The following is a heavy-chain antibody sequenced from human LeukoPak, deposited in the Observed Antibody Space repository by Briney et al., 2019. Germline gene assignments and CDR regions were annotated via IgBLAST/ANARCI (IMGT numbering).Heavy chain of an antibody. CDR2: FYVGGDT. D-gene: IGHD6-19*01. CDR1: GFTISSYY. J-gene: IGHJ4*02. Sequence: PGGSLRLSCAASGFTISSYYVSWVRQAPGKGLEWVSVFYVGGDTYYADSVQGRFTISRDNSKNTLYLQMNSLRTDDTAVYYCARGAGWNYFGYWGQGTLVTVSS. V-gene: IGHV3-66*02. CDR3: ARGAGWNYFGY.